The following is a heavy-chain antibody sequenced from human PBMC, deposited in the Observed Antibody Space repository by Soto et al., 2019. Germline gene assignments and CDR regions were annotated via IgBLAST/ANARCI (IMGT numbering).Heavy chain of an antibody. V-gene: IGHV1-69*06. CDR3: ASLVDYDILTGHYYYYGMDV. D-gene: IGHD3-9*01. Sequence: QVQLVQSGAEVKKPGSSVKVSCKASGGTFSSYAISWVRQAPGQGLEWMGGVIPIFGTANYAQKFQGRVTITADKSTSTAYMELSSLRSEDTAVYYCASLVDYDILTGHYYYYGMDVWGQRTTVTVSS. CDR1: GGTFSSYA. J-gene: IGHJ6*02. CDR2: VIPIFGTA.